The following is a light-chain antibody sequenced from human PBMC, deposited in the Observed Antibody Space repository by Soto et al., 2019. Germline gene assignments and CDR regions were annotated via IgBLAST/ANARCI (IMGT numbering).Light chain of an antibody. CDR2: GAS. Sequence: DIQMTQSPSSLSASVGDRVTITCRASQGIINYVAWYQQKPGRAPKLLISGASTLRSGVSSRFSGSGSGTDFTLTISSLQPEDAATYYCQKYNNVPWTFGQGTKVEI. CDR3: QKYNNVPWT. J-gene: IGKJ1*01. V-gene: IGKV1-27*01. CDR1: QGIINY.